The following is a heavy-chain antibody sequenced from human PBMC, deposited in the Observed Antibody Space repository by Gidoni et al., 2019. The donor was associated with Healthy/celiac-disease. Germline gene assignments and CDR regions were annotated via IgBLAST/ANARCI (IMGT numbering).Heavy chain of an antibody. CDR2: INHSGST. Sequence: QVQLQQWGAGLLKPSETLSLTCAVYGGSFSGYYWSWIRQPPGKGLEWIGEINHSGSTNYNPSLKSRVTISVDTSKNQFSLKLSSVTAADTAVYYCARGYCSSTSCYYYYYGMDVWGQGTTVTVSS. CDR3: ARGYCSSTSCYYYYYGMDV. V-gene: IGHV4-34*01. J-gene: IGHJ6*02. CDR1: GGSFSGYY. D-gene: IGHD2-2*01.